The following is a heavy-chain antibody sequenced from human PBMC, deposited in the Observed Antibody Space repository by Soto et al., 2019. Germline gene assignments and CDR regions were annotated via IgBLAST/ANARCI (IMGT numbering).Heavy chain of an antibody. CDR1: GYTFTTHG. CDR3: ARDLGYCRSGTCYREWCDP. V-gene: IGHV1-18*01. CDR2: VSGDNGNT. J-gene: IGHJ5*02. Sequence: QVQLVQSGAEVKKPGASVKVSCKASGYTFTTHGISWVRQAPGQGLEWMGWVSGDNGNTNYAQSLQDRVTMTTDTSMNTAYLELRSLRSDDTAVYYCARDLGYCRSGTCYREWCDPWGQGTLVTVSS. D-gene: IGHD2-15*01.